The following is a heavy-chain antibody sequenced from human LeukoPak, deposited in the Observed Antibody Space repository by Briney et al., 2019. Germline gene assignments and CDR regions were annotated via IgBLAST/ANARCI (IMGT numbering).Heavy chain of an antibody. CDR2: INHSGST. CDR3: ARVNYDFWSGYYRVMDV. D-gene: IGHD3-3*01. CDR1: GESFSGYY. V-gene: IGHV4-34*01. Sequence: SGTLSLTCAVYGESFSGYYWSWIRQPPGKGLEWIGEINHSGSTNYSPSVKSRVTISVDTSKNQFSLKLSSVTAADTAVYYCARVNYDFWSGYYRVMDVWGQGTTVTVSS. J-gene: IGHJ6*02.